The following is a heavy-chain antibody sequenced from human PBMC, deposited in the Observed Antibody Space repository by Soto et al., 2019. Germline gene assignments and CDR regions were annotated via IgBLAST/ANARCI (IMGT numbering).Heavy chain of an antibody. D-gene: IGHD2-15*01. CDR3: ARTRLYCSGGSCYFGSRPYYFDY. CDR1: GGSFSGYY. J-gene: IGHJ4*02. Sequence: SETLCLTCAVYGGSFSGYYWSWIRQPPGKGLEWIGEINHSGSTNYNPSLKSRVTISVDTSKNQFSLKLSSVTAADTAVYYCARTRLYCSGGSCYFGSRPYYFDYWGQGTLVTVSS. V-gene: IGHV4-34*01. CDR2: INHSGST.